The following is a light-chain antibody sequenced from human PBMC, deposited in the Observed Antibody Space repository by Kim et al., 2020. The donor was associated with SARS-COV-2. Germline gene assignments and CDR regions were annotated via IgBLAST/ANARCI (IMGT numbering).Light chain of an antibody. Sequence: SPGKRATLSCRASQSISSKLAWYQQRPGQPPRLLIYGASTRATGIPARFSGSGSGTEFTLTISSLQSEDFAVYYCQQYDTWPQYTFGQGTKLEI. CDR1: QSISSK. CDR2: GAS. CDR3: QQYDTWPQYT. J-gene: IGKJ2*01. V-gene: IGKV3-15*01.